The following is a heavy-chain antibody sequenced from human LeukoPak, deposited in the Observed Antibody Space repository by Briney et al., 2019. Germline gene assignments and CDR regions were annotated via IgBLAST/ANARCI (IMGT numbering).Heavy chain of an antibody. Sequence: GPLRLSCAASGFTFSSYGMSWVRQSPGKGLEWIGLLNYSGTTYYNPSFKSRVSISIDRSRTQFSLKLSSVTAADTAFYYCSRYDSDTGDFDPWGQGTLVTISS. J-gene: IGHJ5*02. CDR2: LNYSGTT. V-gene: IGHV4-59*12. CDR3: SRYDSDTGDFDP. D-gene: IGHD3-10*01. CDR1: GFTFSSYG.